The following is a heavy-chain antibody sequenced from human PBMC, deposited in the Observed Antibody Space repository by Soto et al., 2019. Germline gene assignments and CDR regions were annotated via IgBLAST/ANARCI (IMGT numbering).Heavy chain of an antibody. CDR1: GGSISSYY. CDR2: IYYSGST. J-gene: IGHJ5*02. D-gene: IGHD3-3*01. CDR3: ARGEYDFWSGPQENWFDP. V-gene: IGHV4-59*01. Sequence: TLSLTCTVSGGSISSYYWSWIRQPPGKGLEWIGYIYYSGSTNYNPSLKSRVTISVDTSKNQFSLKLSSVTAADTAVYYCARGEYDFWSGPQENWFDPWGQGTLVTVSS.